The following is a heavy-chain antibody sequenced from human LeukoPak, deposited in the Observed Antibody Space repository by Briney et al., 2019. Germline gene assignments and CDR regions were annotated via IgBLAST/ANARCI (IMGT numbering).Heavy chain of an antibody. V-gene: IGHV3-30*03. D-gene: IGHD1-26*01. CDR1: GFTFSSYG. CDR3: ARDRVGGLGGMGY. Sequence: GGSLRLSCAASGFTFSSYGMHWVRQAPGKGLEWVAVISYDGSNKYYADSVKGRFTISRDNSKNTLYLQMNSLRAEDTAVYYCARDRVGGLGGMGYWGQGTLVTVSS. J-gene: IGHJ4*02. CDR2: ISYDGSNK.